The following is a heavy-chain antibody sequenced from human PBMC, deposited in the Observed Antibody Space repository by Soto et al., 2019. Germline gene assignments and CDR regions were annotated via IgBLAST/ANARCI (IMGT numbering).Heavy chain of an antibody. CDR1: GSSITITYY. V-gene: IGHV4-38-2*01. D-gene: IGHD6-13*01. Sequence: PSETLSLTCAVSGSSITITYYWGWVRQPPGKGLEWIGSIHHSGSVFESGSTHYNPSFKSRVTISADTSKNQFSLKLTSVTAADTAVYFCARNSSSSYYDYCGHLTLVTVSS. J-gene: IGHJ4*01. CDR3: ARNSSSSYYDY. CDR2: IHHSGSVFESGST.